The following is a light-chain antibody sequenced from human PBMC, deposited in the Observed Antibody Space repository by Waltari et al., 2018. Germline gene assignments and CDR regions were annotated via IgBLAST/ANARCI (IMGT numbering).Light chain of an antibody. V-gene: IGKV2-30*02. CDR1: QSLVRSDGDTY. Sequence: QSLVRSDGDTYLSWFQQRPGQSPRRLMYKVSNRDSGVPDRFGGSGSGTDFTLKISRVEAEDVGVYYCMQVSHWPGTFGPGTKVDIK. CDR3: MQVSHWPGT. J-gene: IGKJ3*01. CDR2: KVS.